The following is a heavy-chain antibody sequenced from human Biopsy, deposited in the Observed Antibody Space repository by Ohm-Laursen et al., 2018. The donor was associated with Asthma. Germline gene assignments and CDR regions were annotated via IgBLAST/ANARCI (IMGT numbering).Heavy chain of an antibody. CDR2: ISVYNGNT. Sequence: ASVKVSCKTSAYTFNSAGITWVRQAPGQGLEWMGWISVYNGNTKVAQKVQDSVTMITDTSTSTAYMELRSLRSDDTAVYFCARAVDYSHYYGIDVWGQGTTVTVS. CDR1: AYTFNSAG. V-gene: IGHV1-18*01. J-gene: IGHJ6*02. D-gene: IGHD3-10*01. CDR3: ARAVDYSHYYGIDV.